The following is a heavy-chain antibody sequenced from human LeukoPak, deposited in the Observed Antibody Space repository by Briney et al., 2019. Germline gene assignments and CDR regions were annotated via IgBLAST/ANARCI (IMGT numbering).Heavy chain of an antibody. CDR2: INPSGGST. D-gene: IGHD3-3*01. Sequence: GASVTVSCKASVYTFTSYYMQWVRLAPGQGLEWMGIINPSGGSTSYAQKFQGRVTMTSDTSTSTVYMELSSLRSEDTAVYYCARADDFWSPSRPGYWGQGTLVTVSS. J-gene: IGHJ4*02. CDR3: ARADDFWSPSRPGY. V-gene: IGHV1-46*01. CDR1: VYTFTSYY.